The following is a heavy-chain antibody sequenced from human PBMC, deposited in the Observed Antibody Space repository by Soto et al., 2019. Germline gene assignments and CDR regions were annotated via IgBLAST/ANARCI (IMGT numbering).Heavy chain of an antibody. CDR1: GGTFSSYT. V-gene: IGHV1-69*02. CDR3: VRGRTELLYRDYYYYAMDA. D-gene: IGHD1-26*01. J-gene: IGHJ6*02. CDR2: IFPIVGIA. Sequence: QVLLVQSGAEVKRPGSSVKVSCKASGGTFSSYTFSWVRQAPGQGLEWMGRIFPIVGIANYAQKFQGRVTITADKSTSTAYMEVSSLRSDDTAVYYCVRGRTELLYRDYYYYAMDAWGQGTTVTVSS.